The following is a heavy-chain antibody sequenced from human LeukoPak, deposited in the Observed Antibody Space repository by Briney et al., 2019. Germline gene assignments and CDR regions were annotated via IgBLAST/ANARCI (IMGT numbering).Heavy chain of an antibody. J-gene: IGHJ4*02. D-gene: IGHD3-10*01. Sequence: GGSLRLSCAASGFTFSSYWMSWVRQAPGKGLEWGANIKQDGSEKYYVDSVKGRFTISRDNAKNSLYLQMNSLRAEDTAVYYCARDLLLWFGELLRPLDYWGQGTLVTVSS. V-gene: IGHV3-7*01. CDR3: ARDLLLWFGELLRPLDY. CDR2: IKQDGSEK. CDR1: GFTFSSYW.